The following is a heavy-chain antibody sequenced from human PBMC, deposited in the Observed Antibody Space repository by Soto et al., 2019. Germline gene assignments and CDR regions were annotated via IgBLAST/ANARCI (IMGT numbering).Heavy chain of an antibody. CDR2: ISAYNGNT. V-gene: IGHV1-18*01. J-gene: IGHJ4*02. D-gene: IGHD3-22*01. Sequence: ASVKVSCKASGYTFTSYGISWVRQAPGQGLEWMGWISAYNGNTNYAQKLQGRVTMTTDTSTSTAYMELRSLRSDDTAVYYCARWYYYDSSGYSDFDYWGQGTLVTISS. CDR3: ARWYYYDSSGYSDFDY. CDR1: GYTFTSYG.